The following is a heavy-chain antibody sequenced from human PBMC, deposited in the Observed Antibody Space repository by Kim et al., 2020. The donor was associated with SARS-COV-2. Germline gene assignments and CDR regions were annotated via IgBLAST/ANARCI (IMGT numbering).Heavy chain of an antibody. J-gene: IGHJ4*02. CDR1: GFTFSSYW. CDR2: INDDGTST. CDR3: ARGGYHYDDRERKVEN. Sequence: GGSLRLSCAASGFTFSSYWMHWVRQAPGKGLVWVTRINDDGTSTNYADSVKGRFTISRDNAKNALYLQMNSLRAEDTAVYYCARGGYHYDDRERKVENWGQGTLLTVSS. V-gene: IGHV3-74*01. D-gene: IGHD3-22*01.